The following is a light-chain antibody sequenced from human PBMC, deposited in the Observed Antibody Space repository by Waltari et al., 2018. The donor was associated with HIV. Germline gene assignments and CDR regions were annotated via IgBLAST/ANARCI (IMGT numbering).Light chain of an antibody. CDR2: RDT. CDR3: HVWDTTTASV. Sequence: SYKLTQALSVSVALGQTARMTCRGDNIGSTIVTWFQQKPGQAPVLVIHRDTSRPPGIPARFSGSKSENTATLTVTGVQVADEAVYYCHVWDTTTASVFGGGTKLAVL. V-gene: IGLV3-9*01. CDR1: NIGSTI. J-gene: IGLJ2*01.